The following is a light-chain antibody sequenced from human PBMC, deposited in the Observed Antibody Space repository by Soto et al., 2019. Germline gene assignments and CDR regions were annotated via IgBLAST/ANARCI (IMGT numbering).Light chain of an antibody. CDR2: DVS. CDR3: SSYTTSGTLV. V-gene: IGLV2-14*03. Sequence: QSALTQSASVSGSPGQSIIISCTGTSSDVGSYNYASWYQHHPGKAPKFMIYDVSNRPSGVSNRFSGSKSGNTASLTISGLQAEDEADYYCSSYTTSGTLVFGSGTKLTVL. CDR1: SSDVGSYNY. J-gene: IGLJ1*01.